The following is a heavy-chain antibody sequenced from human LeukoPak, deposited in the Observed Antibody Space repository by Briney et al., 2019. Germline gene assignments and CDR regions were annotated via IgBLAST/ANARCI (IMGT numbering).Heavy chain of an antibody. CDR2: IYYSGNS. Sequence: SETLSLTCTVSGGSISSSNYYWGWIRQPPGKGLEWIGSIYYSGNSYYNPSLKSRVTISVGTSKNQFSLKLTSVTAADTAVYYCRGYTSGYLGGDYWGQGALVTVSS. J-gene: IGHJ4*02. CDR1: GGSISSSNYY. V-gene: IGHV4-39*01. CDR3: RGYTSGYLGGDY. D-gene: IGHD5-18*01.